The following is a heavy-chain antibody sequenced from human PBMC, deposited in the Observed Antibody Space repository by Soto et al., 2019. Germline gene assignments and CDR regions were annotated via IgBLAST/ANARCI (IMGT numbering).Heavy chain of an antibody. CDR2: IYYSGST. V-gene: IGHV4-31*03. J-gene: IGHJ6*02. CDR3: AREFPYFYGVDV. Sequence: PLSLTCTVSGGSISSGGYYWSWIRQHPGKGLEWIGYIYYSGSTYYNPSLKSRVTISVDTSKNQFSLKLSSVTAADTAVYYGAREFPYFYGVDVWCQGTMVTVFS. CDR1: GGSISSGGYY.